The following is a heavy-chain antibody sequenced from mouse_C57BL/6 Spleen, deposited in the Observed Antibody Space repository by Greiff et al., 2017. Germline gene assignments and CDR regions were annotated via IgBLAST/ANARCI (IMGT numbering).Heavy chain of an antibody. CDR1: GYTFTSYW. Sequence: QVQLQQSGAELVRPGSSVKLSCKASGYTFTSYWMDWVKQRPGQGLEWIGNIYPSDSETHYNQKFKDKATLTVDKSSSTAYMQLSSLTSEDSAVYYCAREGGITLDYWGQGTTLTVSS. CDR2: IYPSDSET. V-gene: IGHV1-61*01. J-gene: IGHJ2*01. CDR3: AREGGITLDY. D-gene: IGHD1-1*01.